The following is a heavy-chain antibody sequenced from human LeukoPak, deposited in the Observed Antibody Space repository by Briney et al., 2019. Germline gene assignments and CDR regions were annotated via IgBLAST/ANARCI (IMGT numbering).Heavy chain of an antibody. V-gene: IGHV3-20*04. J-gene: IGHJ4*02. Sequence: PGGSLRLSCAASGFTFDDYGMSWVRQAPGKGLEWVSGINWNGGSTGYADPVKGRFTISRDNAKNSLYLQMNSLRAEDTALYYCARGYDFWSGYYDDGDYFDYWGQGTLVTVSS. CDR1: GFTFDDYG. D-gene: IGHD3-3*01. CDR3: ARGYDFWSGYYDDGDYFDY. CDR2: INWNGGST.